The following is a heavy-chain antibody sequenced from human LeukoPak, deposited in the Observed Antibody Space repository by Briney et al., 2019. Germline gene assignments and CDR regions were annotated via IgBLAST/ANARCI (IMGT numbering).Heavy chain of an antibody. J-gene: IGHJ3*02. CDR1: GDSIIGYY. Sequence: SETLSLTCSVSGDSIIGYYWGWIRQPPGKGLEWIGNIYYTGNTYYNSSHKGRVTISLDTSKNQFSLKVISMAAADAAAYYCTKSDGYGLIRICGRGTMVTVSS. CDR3: TKSDGYGLIRI. CDR2: IYYTGNT. V-gene: IGHV4-39*07. D-gene: IGHD3-10*01.